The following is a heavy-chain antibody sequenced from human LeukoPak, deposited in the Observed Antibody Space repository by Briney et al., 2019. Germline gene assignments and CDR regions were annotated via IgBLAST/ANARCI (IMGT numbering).Heavy chain of an antibody. CDR3: ARGARSSDY. Sequence: PSETLSLTCTVSGLSISANSWSWIRQPPGKGLEWIGYIYNSVTTNYNPSLTSRVTISVDTSRNQLSLKLSSATAADTAVYYCARGARSSDYWGQGTLVTVSS. CDR1: GLSISANS. D-gene: IGHD3-10*01. V-gene: IGHV4-59*13. CDR2: IYNSVTT. J-gene: IGHJ4*02.